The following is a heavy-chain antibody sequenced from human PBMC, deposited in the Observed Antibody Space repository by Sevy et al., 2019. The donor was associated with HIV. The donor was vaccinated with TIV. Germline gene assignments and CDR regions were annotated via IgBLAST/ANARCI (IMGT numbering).Heavy chain of an antibody. CDR3: AGMGSYRGDCYYLDY. CDR2: MSHDGNYK. J-gene: IGHJ4*02. D-gene: IGHD2-21*02. Sequence: GGSLRLSCAASGFTFSDYDMHWVRQAPGKGLEWVAVMSHDGNYKNHADSVKVRFNIIRDNFKNTVYLQTNSLRVEETAVYFCAGMGSYRGDCYYLDYWGQGAPVTVSS. CDR1: GFTFSDYD. V-gene: IGHV3-30*04.